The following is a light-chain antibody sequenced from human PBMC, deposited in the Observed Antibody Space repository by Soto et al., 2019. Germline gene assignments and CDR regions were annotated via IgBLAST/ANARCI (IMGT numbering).Light chain of an antibody. V-gene: IGKV3-20*01. Sequence: EILLTQSPGTLSLSPGERATLSCGASQSVSNNYLAWYQQKPGQAPRLLIYGASNRATGIPDRLSGSGSGTEFTLTISRLEPEDSAVYYCQQYGSSGTFGHGTKVDIK. CDR2: GAS. J-gene: IGKJ1*01. CDR3: QQYGSSGT. CDR1: QSVSNNY.